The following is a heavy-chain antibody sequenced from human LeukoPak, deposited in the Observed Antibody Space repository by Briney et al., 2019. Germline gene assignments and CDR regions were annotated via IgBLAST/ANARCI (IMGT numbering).Heavy chain of an antibody. V-gene: IGHV4-59*01. CDR3: ARDRRGSY. Sequence: SETLSLTCTVSGASISSYYWGWIRQPPGKGLEWIGYIYHSGSTNYNPSLKSRVTISIDTSKNQFSLKLSSMTAADTAVYYCARDRRGSYWGQGTLVTVSS. CDR2: IYHSGST. J-gene: IGHJ4*02. CDR1: GASISSYY.